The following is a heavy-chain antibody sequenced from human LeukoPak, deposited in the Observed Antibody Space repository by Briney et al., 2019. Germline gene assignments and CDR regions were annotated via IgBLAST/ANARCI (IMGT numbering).Heavy chain of an antibody. V-gene: IGHV3-9*01. D-gene: IGHD3-22*01. CDR3: AKTYYYDSSGYHFDY. Sequence: GGSLRLSCAASGFTFDDYAMHWVRQAPGKGLEWVSGISWNSGSIGYADSVKGRFTTSRDNAKNSLYLQMNSLRAEDTALYYCAKTYYYDSSGYHFDYWGQGTLVTVSS. CDR2: ISWNSGSI. CDR1: GFTFDDYA. J-gene: IGHJ4*02.